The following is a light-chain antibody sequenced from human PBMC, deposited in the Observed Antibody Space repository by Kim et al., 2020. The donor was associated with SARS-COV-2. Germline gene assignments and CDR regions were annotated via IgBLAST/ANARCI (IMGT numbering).Light chain of an antibody. V-gene: IGKV2-28*01. Sequence: DIVMTQSPLSLPVTPGEPASISCRSSQSLLHSNGYNYLDWYLQKPGQSPQLLIYLGSNRASGVLDRFSGSGSGTDFTLKISRVEAEDVGVYYCMQALQTPYTFGQGTKLEI. CDR2: LGS. J-gene: IGKJ2*01. CDR3: MQALQTPYT. CDR1: QSLLHSNGYNY.